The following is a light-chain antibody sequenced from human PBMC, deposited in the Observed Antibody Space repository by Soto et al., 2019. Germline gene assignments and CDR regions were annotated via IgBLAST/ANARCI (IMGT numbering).Light chain of an antibody. J-gene: IGKJ3*01. Sequence: EVVLTQSPGTLCLSPGERATLACRASQTVSNNYLAWYQQKPGQAPRLLIYGASSRATGIPDRFSGSGSGTDFTLTISRLEPEDFAVYYCQQYGTSPFTFGPGTKVDIK. CDR1: QTVSNNY. CDR3: QQYGTSPFT. CDR2: GAS. V-gene: IGKV3-20*01.